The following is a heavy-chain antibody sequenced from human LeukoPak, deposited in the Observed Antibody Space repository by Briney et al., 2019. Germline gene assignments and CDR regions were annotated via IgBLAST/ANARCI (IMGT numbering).Heavy chain of an antibody. Sequence: GSLRLSCAASGFTFSSYAMHWVRQAPGKGLEGVAVISYDGSNKYYADSVKGRFTISRDNSKNTLYLRMNSLRAEDTAVYYCAKDQIVVVPAPVFDYYMDVWGKGTTVTISS. CDR3: AKDQIVVVPAPVFDYYMDV. CDR2: ISYDGSNK. D-gene: IGHD2-2*01. J-gene: IGHJ6*03. CDR1: GFTFSSYA. V-gene: IGHV3-30*04.